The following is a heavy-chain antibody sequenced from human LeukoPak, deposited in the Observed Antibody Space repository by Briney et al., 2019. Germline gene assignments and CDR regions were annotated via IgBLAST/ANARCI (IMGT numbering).Heavy chain of an antibody. Sequence: GGSLRLSCAASGFTFSSYSMNWVRQAPGKGLEWVSSISSSSSYIYYADSVKGRFTISRDNAKNSLYLQMNSLGAEDTAVYYCARGTAAAGTDYWGQGTLVTVSS. CDR2: ISSSSSYI. CDR3: ARGTAAAGTDY. J-gene: IGHJ4*02. D-gene: IGHD6-13*01. V-gene: IGHV3-21*01. CDR1: GFTFSSYS.